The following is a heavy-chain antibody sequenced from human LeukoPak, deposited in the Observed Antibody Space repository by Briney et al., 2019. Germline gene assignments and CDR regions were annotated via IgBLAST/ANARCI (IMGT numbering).Heavy chain of an antibody. J-gene: IGHJ5*02. CDR1: GYTFTGYY. CDR2: INPNSGGT. CDR3: ARVPNEGVSGSGPLYWFDP. V-gene: IGHV1-2*06. D-gene: IGHD6-19*01. Sequence: GASVKVSCKASGYTFTGYYMHWVRQAPGQGLEWMGRINPNSGGTNYAQKFQGRVTMTRDTSICTAYMELSRLRSDDTAVYYCARVPNEGVSGSGPLYWFDPWGQGTLVTVSS.